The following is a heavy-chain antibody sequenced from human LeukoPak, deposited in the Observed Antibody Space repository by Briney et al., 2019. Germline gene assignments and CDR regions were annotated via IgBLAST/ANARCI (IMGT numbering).Heavy chain of an antibody. Sequence: PSETLSLTCAVSGGSISSYNWWSWVRQPPGKGLEWIGEIFHTGSTNYNPSLKSRVTISVDKPKNQFSLRLTSVTAADTAVYYCASTRGHGSGSYYNPYYYYYGMDVWGQGTTVTVSS. CDR1: GGSISSYNW. CDR2: IFHTGST. J-gene: IGHJ6*02. CDR3: ASTRGHGSGSYYNPYYYYYGMDV. V-gene: IGHV4-4*02. D-gene: IGHD3-10*01.